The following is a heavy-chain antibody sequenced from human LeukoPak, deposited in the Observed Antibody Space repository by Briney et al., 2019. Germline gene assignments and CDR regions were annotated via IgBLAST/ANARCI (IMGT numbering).Heavy chain of an antibody. CDR2: IDWDDDK. CDR3: ARTPPGYSGYDYREYYFDY. CDR1: GFSLSTSGMC. D-gene: IGHD5-12*01. V-gene: IGHV2-70*11. J-gene: IGHJ4*02. Sequence: SGPTLVKPTQTLTLTCTFSGFSLSTSGMCVSWLRQPPGKALEWLARIDWDDDKYYSTSLKTRLTISKDTSKNQVVLTMTNMDPVDTATYYCARTPPGYSGYDYREYYFDYWGQGTLVTVSS.